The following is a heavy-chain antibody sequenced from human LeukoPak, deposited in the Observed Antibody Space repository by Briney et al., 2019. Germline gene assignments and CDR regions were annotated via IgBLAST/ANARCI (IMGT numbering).Heavy chain of an antibody. Sequence: SETLSLTRTVSGGSISNYYWSWIRQSPGKGLEWIGYIHYSGGTKYNPSLKSRVIISVDMFMNQFSLKLSSVTAADTAMYYCAKHSVLTGSGYAFDIWGQGTAVTVSS. D-gene: IGHD3-9*01. CDR1: GGSISNYY. CDR3: AKHSVLTGSGYAFDI. J-gene: IGHJ3*02. V-gene: IGHV4-59*08. CDR2: IHYSGGT.